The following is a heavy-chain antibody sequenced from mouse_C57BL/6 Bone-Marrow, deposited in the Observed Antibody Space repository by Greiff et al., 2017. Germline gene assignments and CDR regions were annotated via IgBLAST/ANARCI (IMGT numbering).Heavy chain of an antibody. Sequence: EVKLVESGGGLVKPGGSLKLSCAASGFTFSSYAMSWVRQTPEKRLEWVATISDGGSYTYYPDNVKGRFTISRDNAKNNLYLQMSHLKSEDTAMYYCARDRTVVGAMDYWGQGTSVTVSS. D-gene: IGHD1-1*01. CDR3: ARDRTVVGAMDY. CDR1: GFTFSSYA. J-gene: IGHJ4*01. CDR2: ISDGGSYT. V-gene: IGHV5-4*01.